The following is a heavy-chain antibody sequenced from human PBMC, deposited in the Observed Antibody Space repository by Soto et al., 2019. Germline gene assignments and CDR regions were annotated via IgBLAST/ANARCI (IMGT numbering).Heavy chain of an antibody. Sequence: LRLSCAASGFTFRSFTMNWVRQAPGKGLVWVSRINMDGTKTAYADSVKGRFTVSRDNANNTLYLQMNSLGVEDTAVYYCARDYYYDSRSSSVNWFDPWGQGTLVTVSS. CDR2: INMDGTKT. J-gene: IGHJ5*02. V-gene: IGHV3-74*01. CDR3: ARDYYYDSRSSSVNWFDP. CDR1: GFTFRSFT. D-gene: IGHD3-22*01.